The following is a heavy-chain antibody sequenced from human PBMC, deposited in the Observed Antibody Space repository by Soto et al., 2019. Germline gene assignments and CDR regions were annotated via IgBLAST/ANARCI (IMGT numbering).Heavy chain of an antibody. Sequence: QVQLQQWGAGLLKPSETLSLTCAVYGGSFSGYYWSWIRQPPGKGVEWIGEINHSGSNNYKPSLRSRVTISEDTSKNQASMILSSVNAADTAVYYCAIGGLYSSRGLGYWGQGPLVTVSS. J-gene: IGHJ4*02. CDR2: INHSGSN. CDR3: AIGGLYSSRGLGY. D-gene: IGHD6-13*01. CDR1: GGSFSGYY. V-gene: IGHV4-34*01.